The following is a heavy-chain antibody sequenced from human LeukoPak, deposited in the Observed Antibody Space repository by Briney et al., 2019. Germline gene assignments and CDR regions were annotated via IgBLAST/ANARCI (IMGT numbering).Heavy chain of an antibody. CDR1: RFTVSTNY. V-gene: IGHV3-53*01. CDR2: IYSDGRT. D-gene: IGHD3-22*01. CDR3: ARGLFLSGYLDAFDI. J-gene: IGHJ3*02. Sequence: GGSLRLSCAASRFTVSTNYMSWVRQAPGKGLEWVSLIYSDGRTYYADSVKGRCTISRDNSKNTLYLQMNSLRVEDTAVYYCARGLFLSGYLDAFDIWGQGTVVTVSS.